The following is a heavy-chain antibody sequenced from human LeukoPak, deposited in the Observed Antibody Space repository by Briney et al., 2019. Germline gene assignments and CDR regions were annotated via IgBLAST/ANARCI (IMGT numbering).Heavy chain of an antibody. J-gene: IGHJ6*03. D-gene: IGHD3-3*01. CDR1: GFTVSSNY. CDR3: ARGAGDDFWSGYFYYYYYMGV. CDR2: IYSAGIT. V-gene: IGHV3-66*02. Sequence: PGGSLRLSCAASGFTVSSNYMSWVRQAPGKGLEWVSVIYSAGITYYADSVKGRFTISRDNSKNTLYLQMNSLRAEDTAVYYCARGAGDDFWSGYFYYYYYMGVWGKGPTVTVSS.